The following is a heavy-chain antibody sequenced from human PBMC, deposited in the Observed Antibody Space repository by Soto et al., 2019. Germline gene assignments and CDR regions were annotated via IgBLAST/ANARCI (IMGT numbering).Heavy chain of an antibody. V-gene: IGHV4-61*01. CDR3: ARDGYYDSSGYYSPGRFDP. CDR1: GGSVSSGSYY. D-gene: IGHD3-22*01. Sequence: SETLSLTCTVSGGSVSSGSYYWSWIRQPPGKGLEWIGYIYYSGSTNYNPSLKSRVTISVDTSKNQFSLKLSSVTAADTAVYYCARDGYYDSSGYYSPGRFDPWGQGTLVTVSS. J-gene: IGHJ5*02. CDR2: IYYSGST.